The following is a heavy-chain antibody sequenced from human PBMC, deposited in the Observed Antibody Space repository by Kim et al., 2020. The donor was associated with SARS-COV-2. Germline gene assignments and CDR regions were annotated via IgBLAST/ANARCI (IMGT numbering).Heavy chain of an antibody. D-gene: IGHD4-4*01. CDR3: AKGGDYINYHYYGLYV. V-gene: IGHV3-23*01. J-gene: IGHJ6*02. Sequence: DSVQGRFTISRDNSKNTLYLQLNTLRAEDTAIYYCAKGGDYINYHYYGLYVWGQGTTVTVSS.